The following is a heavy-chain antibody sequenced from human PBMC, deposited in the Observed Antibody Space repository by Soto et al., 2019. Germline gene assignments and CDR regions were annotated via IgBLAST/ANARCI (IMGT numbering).Heavy chain of an antibody. Sequence: GESLKISCKGSGYSFSTYWIGWVRQMPGKGLEWMGIIYPEDSDTTYSPSFQGRVTISADKYINTAYLQWSSLKASDTAMYYCARLSYGSGSYYPVDFDYWGQGTLVTVSS. V-gene: IGHV5-51*01. J-gene: IGHJ4*02. CDR3: ARLSYGSGSYYPVDFDY. CDR2: IYPEDSDT. D-gene: IGHD3-10*01. CDR1: GYSFSTYW.